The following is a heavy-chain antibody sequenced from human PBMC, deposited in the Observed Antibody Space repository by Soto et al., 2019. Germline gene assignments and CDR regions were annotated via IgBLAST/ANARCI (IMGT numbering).Heavy chain of an antibody. J-gene: IGHJ5*01. Sequence: EVQLLESGGGLVQPGGSLRLSCAASGFTFSSYVLSWVRQAPGKGLEWVSAITGSGDNTYYADSVKGRFTISRDNSKNTLSLQMNSLRAEDTAVYYCAKGLGSGSYAASDSWGQGTLVTVSS. V-gene: IGHV3-23*01. CDR1: GFTFSSYV. D-gene: IGHD1-26*01. CDR2: ITGSGDNT. CDR3: AKGLGSGSYAASDS.